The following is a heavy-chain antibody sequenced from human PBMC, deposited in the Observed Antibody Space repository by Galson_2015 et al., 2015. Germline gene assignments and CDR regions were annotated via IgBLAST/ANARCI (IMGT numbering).Heavy chain of an antibody. CDR1: GFTFSDYW. Sequence: SLRLSCAASGFTFSDYWMTWVRQAPGKGLEWVANIKQDGSEKYYVDSVKGRFTISRDSAKNSLFLQINSLRAEDTAVYYCARDHPPDHWGQGTLVTVSS. V-gene: IGHV3-7*01. J-gene: IGHJ4*02. CDR3: ARDHPPDH. CDR2: IKQDGSEK.